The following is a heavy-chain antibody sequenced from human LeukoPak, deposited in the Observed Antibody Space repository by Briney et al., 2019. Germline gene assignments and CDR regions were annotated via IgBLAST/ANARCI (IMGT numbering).Heavy chain of an antibody. V-gene: IGHV3-15*01. CDR1: GFTFNSFG. D-gene: IGHD3-22*01. Sequence: GGSLRLSCAASGFTFNSFGMHWVRQAPGKGLEWVGRIKSKTDGGTTDYAAPVKGRFTISRDDSKNTLYLQMNSLKTEDTAVYYCSGYLYYYYGMDVWGQGTTVTVSS. CDR2: IKSKTDGGTT. CDR3: SGYLYYYYGMDV. J-gene: IGHJ6*02.